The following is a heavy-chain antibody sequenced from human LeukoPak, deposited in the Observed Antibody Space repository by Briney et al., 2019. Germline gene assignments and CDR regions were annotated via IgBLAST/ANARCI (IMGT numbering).Heavy chain of an antibody. CDR2: ISAYNGNT. CDR1: GYTFTSYG. D-gene: IGHD2-2*01. CDR3: ARSQPPYYYYGMDV. J-gene: IGHJ6*02. Sequence: ASVKVSCKASGYTFTSYGISWVRQAPGQGLEWMGRISAYNGNTNYAQKLQGRVTMTTDTSTSTAYMELRSLRSDDTAAYYCARSQPPYYYYGMDVWGQGTTVTVSS. V-gene: IGHV1-18*01.